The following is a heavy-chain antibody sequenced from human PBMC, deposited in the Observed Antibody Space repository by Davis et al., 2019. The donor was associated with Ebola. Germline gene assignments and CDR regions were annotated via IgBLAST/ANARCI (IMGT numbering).Heavy chain of an antibody. CDR2: ISSSGSIK. D-gene: IGHD3-9*01. CDR1: GFNFRSYT. Sequence: GGSLRLSCAASGFNFRSYTMTWVRQAPGKGLEWVSSISSSGSIKYYADSVKGRITISRDNAKNSLYLQMNSLRAEDTAVYYCARDSTVYFDWLTNYYYGMDVWGQGTTVTVSS. CDR3: ARDSTVYFDWLTNYYYGMDV. V-gene: IGHV3-21*01. J-gene: IGHJ6*02.